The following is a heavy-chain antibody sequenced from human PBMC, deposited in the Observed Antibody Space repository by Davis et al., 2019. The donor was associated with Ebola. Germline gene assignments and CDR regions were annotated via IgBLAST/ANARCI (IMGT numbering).Heavy chain of an antibody. CDR2: ISYGGRYE. Sequence: GESLKISCAASGFTFSSYGMHWVRQAPGKGLEWVAVISYGGRYEYYANSVRGRFTISRDNFKKTLYLQMNSLRPEDTAVYYCARNLDAWGMDVWGQGTTVTVSS. J-gene: IGHJ6*02. CDR3: ARNLDAWGMDV. CDR1: GFTFSSYG. V-gene: IGHV3-30*03.